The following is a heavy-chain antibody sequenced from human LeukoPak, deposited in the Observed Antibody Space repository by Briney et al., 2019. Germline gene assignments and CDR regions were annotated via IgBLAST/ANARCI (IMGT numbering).Heavy chain of an antibody. CDR3: ARAGQLLQRYYYMDV. CDR2: IYTSGST. V-gene: IGHV4-61*02. J-gene: IGHJ6*03. D-gene: IGHD2-2*01. Sequence: SQTLSLTCTVSGGSISSGSYYWSWIRQPAGKGLEWIGRIYTSGSTNYNPSLKSRVTISVDTSKNQFSLKLSSVTAADTAVYYCARAGQLLQRYYYMDVWGEGTTVTVSS. CDR1: GGSISSGSYY.